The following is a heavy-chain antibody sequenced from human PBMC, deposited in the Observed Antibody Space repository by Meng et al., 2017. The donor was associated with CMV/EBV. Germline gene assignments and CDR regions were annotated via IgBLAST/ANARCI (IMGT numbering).Heavy chain of an antibody. CDR1: GYTFTSYG. CDR3: ARDRNWNYYEISANLDY. V-gene: IGHV1-18*01. J-gene: IGHJ4*02. CDR2: ISAYNGNT. Sequence: ASVKVSCKASGYTFTSYGISWVRQAPGQGLEWMGWISAYNGNTNCAQKLQGRVTMTTDTSTSTAYMELRSLRSDDTAVYYCARDRNWNYYEISANLDYWGQGTLVTVSS. D-gene: IGHD1-7*01.